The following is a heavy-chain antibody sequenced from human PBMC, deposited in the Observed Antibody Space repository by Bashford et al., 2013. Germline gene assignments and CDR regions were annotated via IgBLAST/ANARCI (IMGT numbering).Heavy chain of an antibody. D-gene: IGHD3-10*01. CDR3: ARRMYYYGSGSSYFDY. CDR2: XFYSGST. J-gene: IGHJ4*02. Sequence: SETLSLTCTVSGGSISSYYWSWIRQPPGKGLEWIGYXFYSGSTNYNPSLMSRVTISVDTSKNQFSLKLSSVTAADTAVYYCARRMYYYGSGSSYFDYWGQGTLVTVSS. V-gene: IGHV4-59*08. CDR1: GGSISSYY.